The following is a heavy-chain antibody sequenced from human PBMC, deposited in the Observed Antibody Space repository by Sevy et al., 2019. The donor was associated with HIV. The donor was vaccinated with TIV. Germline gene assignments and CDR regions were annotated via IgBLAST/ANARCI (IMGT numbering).Heavy chain of an antibody. CDR3: ARRYFDWLSGSYWFDP. CDR1: GGSISSSSYY. V-gene: IGHV4-39*01. D-gene: IGHD3-9*01. CDR2: IYYSGRT. Sequence: SETLSLTCTVSGGSISSSSYYWGWIRQPPGKGLEWIGSIYYSGRTSYNPSLKSRVTISVDTSKNQFSLKLSSVTAADTAVYYCARRYFDWLSGSYWFDPWGQGTLVTVSS. J-gene: IGHJ5*02.